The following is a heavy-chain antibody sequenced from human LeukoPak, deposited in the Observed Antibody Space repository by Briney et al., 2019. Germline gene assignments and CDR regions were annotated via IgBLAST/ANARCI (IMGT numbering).Heavy chain of an antibody. J-gene: IGHJ4*02. D-gene: IGHD5-12*01. CDR1: GFTFSSYW. V-gene: IGHV3-74*01. CDR3: ARGTTGGYSPSH. CDR2: INCDGTTT. Sequence: GGSLRLSCAASGFTFSSYWMHWVRQAPGKGLVWVSRINCDGTTTYYADSVRGRFTISRDNAKNSLYLQMNSLRAEDTAVYYCARGTTGGYSPSHWGQGTLVTVSS.